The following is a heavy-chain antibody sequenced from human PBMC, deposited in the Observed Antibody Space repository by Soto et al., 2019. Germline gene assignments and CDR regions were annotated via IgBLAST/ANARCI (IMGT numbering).Heavy chain of an antibody. V-gene: IGHV4-38-2*01. CDR1: DYSISNGYY. Sequence: SETLSLTCAVSDYSISNGYYWGWIRQPPGKGLEWIGSIYYSGNTYYNPSLKSRVTISVDTSKNQFSLKLNSVTAADTAVYYCARQRYGSGPNRFESWGQRTLVNVSS. J-gene: IGHJ5*01. D-gene: IGHD3-10*01. CDR2: IYYSGNT. CDR3: ARQRYGSGPNRFES.